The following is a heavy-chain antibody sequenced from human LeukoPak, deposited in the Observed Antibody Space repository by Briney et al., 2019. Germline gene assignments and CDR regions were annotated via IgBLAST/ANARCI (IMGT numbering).Heavy chain of an antibody. J-gene: IGHJ6*02. Sequence: GGSLRLSCAASGFTFSDYYMSWIRQAPGKGLEWVSYISSSGSTIYYADSVKGRFTISRDNAKNSLYLQMNSLRAEDTAVYYCARGPPYYYDSSGYRHYYYGMDVWGQGTTVTVSS. V-gene: IGHV3-11*01. CDR3: ARGPPYYYDSSGYRHYYYGMDV. D-gene: IGHD3-22*01. CDR1: GFTFSDYY. CDR2: ISSSGSTI.